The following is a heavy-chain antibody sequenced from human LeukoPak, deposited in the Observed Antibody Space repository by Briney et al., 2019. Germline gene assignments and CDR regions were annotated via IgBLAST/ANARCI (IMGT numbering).Heavy chain of an antibody. CDR3: AKEAPGYCSSTSCSANAFDI. CDR2: ISWNSGSI. CDR1: GFTFDDYA. J-gene: IGHJ3*02. Sequence: GRSLRLSCAASGFTFDDYAMHWVRQAPGKGLEWVSGISWNSGSIVYAGSVKGRFTISRDNAKNSLYLQMNSLRAEDMALYYCAKEAPGYCSSTSCSANAFDIWGQGTMVTVSS. V-gene: IGHV3-9*03. D-gene: IGHD2-2*03.